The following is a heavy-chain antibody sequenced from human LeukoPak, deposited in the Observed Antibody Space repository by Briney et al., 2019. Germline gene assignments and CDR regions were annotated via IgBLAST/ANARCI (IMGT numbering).Heavy chain of an antibody. CDR1: GFTFDDYA. CDR3: AKDYSFQWLAQGRAFDI. CDR2: ISWDGGTT. Sequence: PGGSLRLSCAASGFTFDDYAMHWVRQAPGKGLEWVSLISWDGGTTYYAGSVKGRFTISRDNSKNSLYLQMNSLRAEDTAVYYCAKDYSFQWLAQGRAFDIWGQGTMVTVSS. D-gene: IGHD6-19*01. V-gene: IGHV3-43D*03. J-gene: IGHJ3*02.